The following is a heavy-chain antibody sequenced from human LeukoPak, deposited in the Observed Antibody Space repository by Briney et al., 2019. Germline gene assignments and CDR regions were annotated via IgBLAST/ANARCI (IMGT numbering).Heavy chain of an antibody. Sequence: GGSLRLSCAASGFTFSSYEMNWVRQAPGKGLEWVSYISSGSTIYYADSVKGRFTISRDNAKNSLYLQMNSLRAEDTAVYYCARDLSSGYDGLRDYWGQGTLVTVSS. V-gene: IGHV3-48*03. J-gene: IGHJ4*02. CDR3: ARDLSSGYDGLRDY. CDR2: ISSGSTI. CDR1: GFTFSSYE. D-gene: IGHD5-12*01.